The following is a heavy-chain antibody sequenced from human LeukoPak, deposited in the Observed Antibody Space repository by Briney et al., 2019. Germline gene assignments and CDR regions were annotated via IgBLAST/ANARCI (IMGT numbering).Heavy chain of an antibody. V-gene: IGHV3-48*03. CDR3: ARDGSAWFDY. CDR2: ISSSGSTT. D-gene: IGHD6-25*01. CDR1: GFTVSNDE. Sequence: GGSLRLSCAASGFTVSNDEMNWVRQAPGKGLEWVSYISSSGSTTFYADSVKGRFTISRDNAKNSLFMQMNSLRAEDTAVYYWARDGSAWFDYWGQGALVTVSS. J-gene: IGHJ5*01.